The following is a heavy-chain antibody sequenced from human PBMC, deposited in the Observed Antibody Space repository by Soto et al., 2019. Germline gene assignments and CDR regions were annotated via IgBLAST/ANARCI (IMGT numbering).Heavy chain of an antibody. Sequence: PVGSLRLSCAASGFTFSSYGMHWVRQAPGKGLEWVAVISYDGSNKYYADSVKGRFTISRDNSKNTLYLQMNSLRAEDTAVYYCAKDAAYSSSWYVSTYYFDYWGQGTLVTVSS. CDR3: AKDAAYSSSWYVSTYYFDY. CDR2: ISYDGSNK. D-gene: IGHD6-13*01. V-gene: IGHV3-30*18. J-gene: IGHJ4*02. CDR1: GFTFSSYG.